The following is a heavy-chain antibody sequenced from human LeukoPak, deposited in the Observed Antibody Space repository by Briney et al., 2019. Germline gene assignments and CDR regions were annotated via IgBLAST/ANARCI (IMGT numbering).Heavy chain of an antibody. CDR3: ARDGGSGLDY. Sequence: GGSLRLSCAASGFTFSSYAMHWVRQAPGGGGEGVAVISYEGSNKYYADSVKGRFTISRDNSKNTLYLQMNSLRAEDTAVYYCARDGGSGLDYWGQGPLVTVSS. CDR1: GFTFSSYA. CDR2: ISYEGSNK. V-gene: IGHV3-30*04. J-gene: IGHJ4*02. D-gene: IGHD3-10*01.